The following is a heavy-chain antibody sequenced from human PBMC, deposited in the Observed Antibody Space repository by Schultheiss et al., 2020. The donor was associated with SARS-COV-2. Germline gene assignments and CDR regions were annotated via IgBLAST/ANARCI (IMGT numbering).Heavy chain of an antibody. CDR2: IYYSGST. CDR3: ARGQLGMEALDY. Sequence: SETLSLTCTVSGGSISSYYWSWIRQPPGKGLEWIGYIYYSGSTNYNPSLKSRVTISVDTSKNQFSLKLSSVTAADTAVYYCARGQLGMEALDYWGQGTLVTVSS. D-gene: IGHD7-27*01. CDR1: GGSISSYY. V-gene: IGHV4-59*12. J-gene: IGHJ4*02.